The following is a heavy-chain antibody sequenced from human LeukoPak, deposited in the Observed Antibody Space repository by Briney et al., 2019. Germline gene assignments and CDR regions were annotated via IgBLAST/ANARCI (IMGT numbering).Heavy chain of an antibody. CDR2: ISSSSTYI. Sequence: GGSLRLSCAASGFTFSSYSMNWVRQAPGKGLEWVSSISSSSTYIYYADSLKSRFTISRYNAKNSLFLQMNSLRAEDTAVYYCARFYGSGRDSNFDYWGQGTLVTVSS. CDR1: GFTFSSYS. V-gene: IGHV3-21*01. CDR3: ARFYGSGRDSNFDY. J-gene: IGHJ4*02. D-gene: IGHD3-10*01.